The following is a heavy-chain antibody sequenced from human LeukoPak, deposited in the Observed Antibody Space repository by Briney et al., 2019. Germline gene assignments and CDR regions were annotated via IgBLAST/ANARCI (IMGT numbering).Heavy chain of an antibody. J-gene: IGHJ5*02. CDR2: IIPILGIA. CDR1: GGTFSSYA. D-gene: IGHD3-22*01. Sequence: SVKVSCKASGGTFSSYAISWVRQAPGQGLEWMGRIIPILGIANYAQKFQGRVTITADKSTSTAYMELSSLRSEDTAVYYCASSHYGSSGYPRPDPWGQGTLVTVSS. V-gene: IGHV1-69*04. CDR3: ASSHYGSSGYPRPDP.